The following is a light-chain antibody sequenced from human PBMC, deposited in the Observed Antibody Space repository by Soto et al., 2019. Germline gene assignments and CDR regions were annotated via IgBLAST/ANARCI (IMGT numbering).Light chain of an antibody. CDR1: QSVSGW. Sequence: DIEMTQSPSTLSASIGDGVTVTCRASQSVSGWLAWYQQKPGEAPKLLIYDASALPRGVPSRFSGSGSGTKFTLTIASLQPDDFATYYCQQYETFSGTFGPGTKVDIK. J-gene: IGKJ1*01. V-gene: IGKV1-5*01. CDR2: DAS. CDR3: QQYETFSGT.